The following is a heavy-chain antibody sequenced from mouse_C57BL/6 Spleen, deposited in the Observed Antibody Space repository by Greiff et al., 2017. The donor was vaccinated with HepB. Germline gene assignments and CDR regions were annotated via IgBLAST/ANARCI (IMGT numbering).Heavy chain of an antibody. CDR3: ARGDSSGYA. V-gene: IGHV1-81*01. CDR2: IYPRSGNT. D-gene: IGHD3-2*02. CDR1: GYTFTSYG. Sequence: QVHVKQSGAELARPGASVKLSCKASGYTFTSYGISWVKQRTGQGLEWIGEIYPRSGNTYYNEKFKGKATLTADKSSSTAYMELRSLTSEDSAVYFCARGDSSGYAWGQGTTLTVSS. J-gene: IGHJ2*01.